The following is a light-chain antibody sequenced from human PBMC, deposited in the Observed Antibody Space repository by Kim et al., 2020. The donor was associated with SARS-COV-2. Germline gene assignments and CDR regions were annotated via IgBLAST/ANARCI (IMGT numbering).Light chain of an antibody. Sequence: GSQGDRVTITCQANQNIINCIGLYHQKPGKAPKLLIYDTSKVERGVPSRFSGSASGTQFTLTINSLQPDDVGTYYCQEYKNLSPTFGGGTKVDIK. J-gene: IGKJ4*01. CDR2: DTS. CDR1: QNIINC. V-gene: IGKV1-33*01. CDR3: QEYKNLSPT.